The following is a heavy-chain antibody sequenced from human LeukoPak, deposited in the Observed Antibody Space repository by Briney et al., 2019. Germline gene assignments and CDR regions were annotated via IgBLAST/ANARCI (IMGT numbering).Heavy chain of an antibody. J-gene: IGHJ6*03. CDR1: GFTFDDYG. V-gene: IGHV3-20*04. CDR2: INWNGGST. Sequence: GGSLRLSCAASGFTFDDYGTSWVRQAPGKGLEWVSGINWNGGSTGYADSVKGRFTISRDNAKNSLYLQMNSLRAEDTALYYCARRNDYGGYYYYYYMDVWGKGTTVTVSS. CDR3: ARRNDYGGYYYYYYMDV. D-gene: IGHD4-17*01.